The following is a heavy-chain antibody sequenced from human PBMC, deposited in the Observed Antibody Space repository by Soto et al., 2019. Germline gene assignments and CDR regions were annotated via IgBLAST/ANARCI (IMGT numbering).Heavy chain of an antibody. CDR3: ARGDGTGLYNSGWSPRY. Sequence: EVQLVESGGGLVKPGASLRVSCAASGFTFSHYSLHWVRQAPGKGLEWVSSISGSSTYIYYEDRVKGWFTISRVNAKNSLYLRMDSLRAEDTAVYYCARGDGTGLYNSGWSPRYWGQGTLVTVSS. V-gene: IGHV3-21*04. D-gene: IGHD6-19*01. J-gene: IGHJ4*02. CDR1: GFTFSHYS. CDR2: ISGSSTYI.